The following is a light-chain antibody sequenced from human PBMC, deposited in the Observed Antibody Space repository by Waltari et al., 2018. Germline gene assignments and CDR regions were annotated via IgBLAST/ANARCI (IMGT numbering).Light chain of an antibody. CDR2: DAS. CDR3: QQRTDWLWT. J-gene: IGKJ1*01. V-gene: IGKV3-11*01. Sequence: EVVLTQSPATLSLSPGGRATLSCRASHRISKFLAWYQQRPGQAPRLLIYDASDRPPGIPARFSGSGSGTDFTLTISSLEPEDFAVYYCQQRTDWLWTFGQGTKVEIK. CDR1: HRISKF.